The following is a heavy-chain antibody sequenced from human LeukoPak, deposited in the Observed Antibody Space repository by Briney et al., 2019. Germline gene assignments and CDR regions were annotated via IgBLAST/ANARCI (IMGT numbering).Heavy chain of an antibody. D-gene: IGHD3-22*01. V-gene: IGHV3-74*01. CDR1: GFTFSSYW. J-gene: IGHJ4*02. CDR3: AKDPTGYYYDSSGYLLPDY. CDR2: VNSDGSDT. Sequence: GGSLRLSCAASGFTFSSYWMHWVRQAPGKGLVWVSRVNSDGSDTIYADSVKGRFTISRDNSKNTLYLQMNSLRAEDTAVYYCAKDPTGYYYDSSGYLLPDYWGQGTLVTVSS.